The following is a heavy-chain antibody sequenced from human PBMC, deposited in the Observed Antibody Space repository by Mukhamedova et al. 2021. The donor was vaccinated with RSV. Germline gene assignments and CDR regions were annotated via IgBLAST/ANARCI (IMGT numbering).Heavy chain of an antibody. J-gene: IGHJ4*02. D-gene: IGHD2-2*02. Sequence: VKGRFTVSRDNAKDSLYLQMNSLRAEDTAVYYCARWADIVVLPTAIYDYWGRGTLVTVSS. CDR3: ARWADIVVLPTAIYDY. V-gene: IGHV3-11*06.